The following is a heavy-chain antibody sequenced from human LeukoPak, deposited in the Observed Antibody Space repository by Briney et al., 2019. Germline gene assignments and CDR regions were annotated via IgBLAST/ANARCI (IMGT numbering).Heavy chain of an antibody. CDR2: IYHSGST. D-gene: IGHD2-8*01. V-gene: IGHV4-38-2*02. CDR3: ARLGGYCTNGVCPNWFDP. CDR1: GYSITSGYY. J-gene: IGHJ5*02. Sequence: PSETLSLTCTVSGYSITSGYYWGWIRQPPGKGLEWIGSIYHSGSTYYNPSLKSRVTISIDTSKNQFSLKLSSVTAADTAVYYCARLGGYCTNGVCPNWFDPWGQGTLVTVSS.